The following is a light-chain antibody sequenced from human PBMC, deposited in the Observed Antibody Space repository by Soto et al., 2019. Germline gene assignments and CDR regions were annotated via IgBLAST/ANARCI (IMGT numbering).Light chain of an antibody. J-gene: IGLJ1*01. CDR2: EVS. CDR3: SSYAGSNNLGV. V-gene: IGLV2-8*01. Sequence: QSVLTQPPSASGSPGQSVTISCTGTSSDVGGYNYVSWYQQHPGKAPKLMISEVSKRPSGVPDRFSGSKSGNMASLTVSGLQAEDEADYYCSSYAGSNNLGVFGTGTKVTVL. CDR1: SSDVGGYNY.